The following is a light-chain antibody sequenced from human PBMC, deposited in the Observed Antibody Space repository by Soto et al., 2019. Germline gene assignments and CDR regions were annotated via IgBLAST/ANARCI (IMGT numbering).Light chain of an antibody. CDR3: CSFAGSNSWV. CDR1: SSDVGGYNY. Sequence: QSALTQPPSASGSPGQSVTISCTGTSSDVGGYNYVSWYQQHPGKAPKLIIYEATRRPSGISNRFSGSKSGNTASLTISGLQAEDEADYYCCSFAGSNSWVFGGGTKLTVL. CDR2: EAT. V-gene: IGLV2-8*01. J-gene: IGLJ3*02.